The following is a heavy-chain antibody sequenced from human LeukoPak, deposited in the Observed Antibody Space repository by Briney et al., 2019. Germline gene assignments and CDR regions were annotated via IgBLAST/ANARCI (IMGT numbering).Heavy chain of an antibody. Sequence: PGGSLRLSCAASGFTVSSNYMSWVRQAPGKGLEWVSVIYSGGSTYYADSVKGRFTISRDNSKNTLYLQMNSLRAEDTAVHYCARVSITMVRGVITYYYYMDVWGKGTTVTISS. J-gene: IGHJ6*03. V-gene: IGHV3-53*01. CDR3: ARVSITMVRGVITYYYYMDV. CDR1: GFTVSSNY. D-gene: IGHD3-10*01. CDR2: IYSGGST.